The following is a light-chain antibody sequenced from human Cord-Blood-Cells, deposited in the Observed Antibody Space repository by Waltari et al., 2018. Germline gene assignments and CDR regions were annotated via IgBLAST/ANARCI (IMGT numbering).Light chain of an antibody. J-gene: IGKJ4*01. V-gene: IGKV3-11*01. CDR1: QSVSSY. CDR2: DAS. Sequence: IVFTHSPATLSLSPGERATLSCRASQSVSSYLAWYQQKTGQAPRLLIYDASNRATGIPARFSGSGSGTDFTLTISSLEPEDFAVYYCQQRSNWPLTFGGGTKVEIK. CDR3: QQRSNWPLT.